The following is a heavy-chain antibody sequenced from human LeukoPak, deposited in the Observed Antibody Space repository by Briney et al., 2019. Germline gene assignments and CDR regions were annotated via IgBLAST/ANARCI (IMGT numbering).Heavy chain of an antibody. CDR3: ARDRNSGFRAIGARPDY. J-gene: IGHJ4*02. V-gene: IGHV1-46*01. CDR1: GYTFTSYY. CDR2: INPSGGST. Sequence: VASVKVSCKASGYTFTSYYMHWVRQAPGQGLEWMGIINPSGGSTSYAQKFQGRVTMTRDMSTSTVYMELSSLRSEDTAVYYCARDRNSGFRAIGARPDYWGQGTLVTVSS. D-gene: IGHD6-19*01.